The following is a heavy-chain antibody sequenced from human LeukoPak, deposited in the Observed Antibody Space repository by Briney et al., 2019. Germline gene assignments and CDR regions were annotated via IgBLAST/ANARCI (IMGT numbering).Heavy chain of an antibody. V-gene: IGHV3-23*01. Sequence: GGSLRLSCAASGFTFSSYAMNWVRQAPGKGLEWVSAISGSGDSTYYADSAKGRFTISRDSSKNTLYLQMNSLRAEDTAVYYCTRDAGTAVPYYFDYWGQGTLVTVSS. J-gene: IGHJ4*02. CDR3: TRDAGTAVPYYFDY. CDR2: ISGSGDST. CDR1: GFTFSSYA. D-gene: IGHD1-7*01.